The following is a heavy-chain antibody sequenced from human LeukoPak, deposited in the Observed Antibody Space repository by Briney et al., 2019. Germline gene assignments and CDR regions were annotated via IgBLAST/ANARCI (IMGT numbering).Heavy chain of an antibody. CDR2: ISYDGSNK. Sequence: GCSLRLSCAPSGFTFSSYAMHWVRQAPGKGLEWVAVISYDGSNKYYPDSVQGRFTISRDNSKNTLYLQMGSLRAEDTAVYYCARDTAMVLDYWGQGTLVTVS. CDR1: GFTFSSYA. J-gene: IGHJ4*02. V-gene: IGHV3-30*04. D-gene: IGHD5-18*01. CDR3: ARDTAMVLDY.